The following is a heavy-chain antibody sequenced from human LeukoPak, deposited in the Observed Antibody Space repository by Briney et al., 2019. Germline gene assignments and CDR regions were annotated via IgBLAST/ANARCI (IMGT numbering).Heavy chain of an antibody. D-gene: IGHD6-13*01. CDR2: ISRSGRTI. Sequence: GGSLRLSCAASGFTFSTYSMNWVRQAPGKGLEWVSSISRSGRTIYYADSVKGRFTISRDNAKNSLYLQMNSLRAEDTAMCYCARFETIAVATVDYWGQGTLVTVSS. CDR3: ARFETIAVATVDY. J-gene: IGHJ4*02. V-gene: IGHV3-21*01. CDR1: GFTFSTYS.